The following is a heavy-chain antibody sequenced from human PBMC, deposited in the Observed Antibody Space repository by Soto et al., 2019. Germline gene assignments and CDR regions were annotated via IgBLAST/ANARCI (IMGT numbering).Heavy chain of an antibody. V-gene: IGHV4-34*01. CDR1: GGSFSGYY. J-gene: IGHJ6*02. Sequence: PSETLSLTCAVYGGSFSGYYWSWIRQPPGKGLEWIGEINHSGSTNYNPSLKSRVTISVDTSKNQFSLKLSSVTAADTAVYYCARGTDYAGNYYGMDVWGQGTTVTV. CDR3: ARGTDYAGNYYGMDV. D-gene: IGHD4-17*01. CDR2: INHSGST.